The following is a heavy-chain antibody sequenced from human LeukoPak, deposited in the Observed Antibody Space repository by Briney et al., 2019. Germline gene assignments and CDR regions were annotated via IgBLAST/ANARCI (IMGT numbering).Heavy chain of an antibody. Sequence: ASVKVSCKASGYTFTGYYMHWVRQAPGQGLEWMGWINPNSGGTNYAQKFQGGVTMTRDTSISTAYMELSRLRSDDTAVYYCARGDLPHYYDSSGHFDYWGQGTLVTVSS. CDR1: GYTFTGYY. D-gene: IGHD3-22*01. J-gene: IGHJ4*02. CDR3: ARGDLPHYYDSSGHFDY. V-gene: IGHV1-2*02. CDR2: INPNSGGT.